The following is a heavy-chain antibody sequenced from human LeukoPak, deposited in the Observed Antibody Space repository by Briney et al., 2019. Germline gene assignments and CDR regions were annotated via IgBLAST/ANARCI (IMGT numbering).Heavy chain of an antibody. CDR1: GGSISSSSYY. D-gene: IGHD6-13*01. CDR2: IYYSGST. Sequence: PSETLSLTCTVSGGSISSSSYYWGWIRQPPGKGLEWIGSIYYSGSTYYNPSLKSRVTISVDTSKNQFSLKLSSVTAADTAVYYCARYPGLAAAGILGAFDIWGQGTMVTVSS. J-gene: IGHJ3*02. V-gene: IGHV4-39*07. CDR3: ARYPGLAAAGILGAFDI.